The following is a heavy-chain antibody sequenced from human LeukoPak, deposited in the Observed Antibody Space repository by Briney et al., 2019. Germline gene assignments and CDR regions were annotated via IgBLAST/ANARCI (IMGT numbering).Heavy chain of an antibody. J-gene: IGHJ4*02. Sequence: ASVKVSCKVSGYTLAELSMHWVRQAPGKGLEWMGGFDPEDGETIYAQKFQGRVTMTEGTSTDTAYMELSSLRSEDTAVYYCALGIAAAGRDFDYWGQGTLVTVSS. CDR2: FDPEDGET. CDR1: GYTLAELS. V-gene: IGHV1-24*01. D-gene: IGHD6-13*01. CDR3: ALGIAAAGRDFDY.